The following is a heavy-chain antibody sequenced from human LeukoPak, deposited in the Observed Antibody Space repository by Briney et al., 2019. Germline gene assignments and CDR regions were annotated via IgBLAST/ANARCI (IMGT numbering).Heavy chain of an antibody. J-gene: IGHJ3*02. Sequence: RPGGSLRLSCTASGFTFGDYAMSWFRQAPGKGLEWVGFIRSKAYGGTTEYAASVKGRFTISRDDSKSIAYLQMNSLKTEDTAVYYCTRHYDFWSGYRGDAFDIWGQGTMVTVSS. CDR2: IRSKAYGGTT. D-gene: IGHD3-3*01. CDR1: GFTFGDYA. V-gene: IGHV3-49*03. CDR3: TRHYDFWSGYRGDAFDI.